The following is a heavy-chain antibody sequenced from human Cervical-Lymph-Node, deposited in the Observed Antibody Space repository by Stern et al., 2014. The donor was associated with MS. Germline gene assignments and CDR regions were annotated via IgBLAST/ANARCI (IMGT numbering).Heavy chain of an antibody. Sequence: EVHLVESEGTLVQPGGSLRLSCAASGSTVNSNYMTWVRQAPGKGLEWVSIFYSGISTYYAESVKGRFSFSIDNSKNTLYLQMNNLRVEDTAMYYCTREMAARRLDPWGQGTLVIVSA. D-gene: IGHD5-24*01. J-gene: IGHJ5*02. CDR1: GSTVNSNY. CDR3: TREMAARRLDP. CDR2: FYSGIST. V-gene: IGHV3-66*01.